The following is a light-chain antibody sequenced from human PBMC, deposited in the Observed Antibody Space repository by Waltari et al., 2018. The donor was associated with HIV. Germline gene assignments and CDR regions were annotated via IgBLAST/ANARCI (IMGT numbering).Light chain of an antibody. Sequence: ETVMTQSPGTLSVSPGATVTLSCTASQSIDDKLAWYQQKPGQSPRLLIYAASTGATSVPDRFSGSGSGTDFTLTISNLQAEDVAVYYCQQYYSTPLTFGGGTKVEIK. V-gene: IGKV3-15*01. CDR1: QSIDDK. CDR2: AAS. CDR3: QQYYSTPLT. J-gene: IGKJ4*01.